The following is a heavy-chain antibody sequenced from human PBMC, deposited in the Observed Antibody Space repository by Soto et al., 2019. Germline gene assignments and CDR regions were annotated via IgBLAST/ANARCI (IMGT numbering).Heavy chain of an antibody. D-gene: IGHD2-8*01. CDR1: GGMFYSSA. CDR3: SFDTNWTYQPTRY. J-gene: IGHJ4*02. V-gene: IGHV1-69*13. CDR2: IVPMNGSP. Sequence: SVKVSCKASGGMFYSSAINWVRQAPGQGLEWMGGIVPMNGSPKYAQEFLGRVTISADASATTAYMDLSGLKSEDTAVYYCSFDTNWTYQPTRYWGRGPHVTVYS.